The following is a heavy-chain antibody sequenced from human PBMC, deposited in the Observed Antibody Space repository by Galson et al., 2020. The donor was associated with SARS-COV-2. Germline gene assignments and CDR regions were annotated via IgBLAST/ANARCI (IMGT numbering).Heavy chain of an antibody. V-gene: IGHV4-34*01. J-gene: IGHJ4*02. CDR3: ARGLNYYGSGRWGH. D-gene: IGHD3-10*01. Sequence: SQTLSLTCAVYGGSFSGYYWSWIRQPPGKGLEWIGEINHSGSTNYNPSLKSRVTISVDTSKNQFSLKLSSVTAADTAVYYCARGLNYYGSGRWGHWGQGTLVTVSS. CDR2: INHSGST. CDR1: GGSFSGYY.